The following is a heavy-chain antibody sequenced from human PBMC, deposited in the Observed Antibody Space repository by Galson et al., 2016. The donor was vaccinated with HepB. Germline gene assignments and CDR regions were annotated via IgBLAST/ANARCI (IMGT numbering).Heavy chain of an antibody. J-gene: IGHJ6*02. CDR3: VEQRKGAPYGMDV. Sequence: CAISGDSVSSNSAAWNWIRQSPSRGLEWLGRTYYRSKWYNDYAVSVESRIIVNPDTSKNQFSLQLNSVIPEDTAVYYCVEQRKGAPYGMDVWGQGTTVTVSS. D-gene: IGHD1/OR15-1a*01. V-gene: IGHV6-1*01. CDR1: GDSVSSNSAA. CDR2: TYYRSKWYN.